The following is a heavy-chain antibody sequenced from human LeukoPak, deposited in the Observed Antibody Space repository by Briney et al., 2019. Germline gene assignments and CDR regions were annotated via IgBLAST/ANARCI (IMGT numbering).Heavy chain of an antibody. CDR3: ARYSCTFRRIFDY. CDR2: ISGSGGST. CDR1: GFTCSSYA. D-gene: IGHD2/OR15-2a*01. V-gene: IGHV3-23*01. J-gene: IGHJ4*02. Sequence: GGSLRLSSAASGFTCSSYAMNWVRQAPGKGPEWVSSISGSGGSTYYAGSVRGRFTISRDNSKNMLYLQMNSLRAEDTAVYYCARYSCTFRRIFDYWGQGTLVTVSS.